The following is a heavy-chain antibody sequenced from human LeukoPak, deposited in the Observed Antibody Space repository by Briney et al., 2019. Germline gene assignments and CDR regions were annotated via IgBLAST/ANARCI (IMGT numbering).Heavy chain of an antibody. D-gene: IGHD1-1*01. CDR2: ISYDGSNK. Sequence: GGSLRLSCAASGFTFSSYAMHWVRQAPGKGLEWVAVISYDGSNKYYADSVKGRFTISRDNSKNTLYLQMNSLRAEDTAVYYCARVSSTGTTDPIDYWGQGTLVTVSS. CDR1: GFTFSSYA. CDR3: ARVSSTGTTDPIDY. V-gene: IGHV3-30-3*01. J-gene: IGHJ4*02.